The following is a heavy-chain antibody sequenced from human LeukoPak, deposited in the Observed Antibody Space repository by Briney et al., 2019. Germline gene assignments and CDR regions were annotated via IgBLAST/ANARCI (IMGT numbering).Heavy chain of an antibody. CDR2: IYSSGTT. D-gene: IGHD6-13*01. CDR3: ARVPAAGTGPDY. J-gene: IGHJ4*02. Sequence: PSETLSLTCTVSGGSISNYYWSWIRQPAGKGLEWIGRIYSSGTTIYNPSLKSRVTMSVDTSKNQFSLRLTSVTAADTAVYYCARVPAAGTGPDYWGQGTLVTVSS. CDR1: GGSISNYY. V-gene: IGHV4-4*07.